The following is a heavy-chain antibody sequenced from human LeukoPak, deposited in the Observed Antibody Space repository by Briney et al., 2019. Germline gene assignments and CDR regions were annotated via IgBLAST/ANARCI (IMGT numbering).Heavy chain of an antibody. V-gene: IGHV3-30*18. CDR2: ISYDGSNK. D-gene: IGHD1-26*01. CDR3: AKSGTFFLYYFDY. CDR1: GFTFSSYG. Sequence: GGSLRLSCAASGFTFSSYGMHWVRQAPGKGLEGVAVISYDGSNKYYADSVKGRFTISRDNSKNTLYLHMSSLRAEDTAVYYCAKSGTFFLYYFDYWGQGTLVTVSS. J-gene: IGHJ4*02.